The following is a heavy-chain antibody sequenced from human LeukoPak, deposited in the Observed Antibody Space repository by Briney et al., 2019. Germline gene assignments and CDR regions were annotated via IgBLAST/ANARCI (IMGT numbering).Heavy chain of an antibody. CDR2: IYHSGST. V-gene: IGHV4-59*01. J-gene: IGHJ4*02. CDR1: GGSIIGYY. D-gene: IGHD3-3*01. CDR3: ARSRVWSDYWGYFDY. Sequence: SETLSLTCTVSGGSIIGYYWNWIRQPPGKGLGWIGYIYHSGSTNYNPSLKSRVTISVDTSKTQISLKLRAVTAADTAVYYCARSRVWSDYWGYFDYWGQGTLVTVSS.